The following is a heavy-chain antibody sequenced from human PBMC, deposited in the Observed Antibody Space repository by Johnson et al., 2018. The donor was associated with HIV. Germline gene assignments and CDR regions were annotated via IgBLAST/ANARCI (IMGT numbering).Heavy chain of an antibody. D-gene: IGHD6-6*01. J-gene: IGHJ3*02. CDR2: ISYDGSNK. V-gene: IGHV3-30*04. Sequence: QVQLVESGGGVVRPGRSLRLSCAACEFTFSSYAMHWVRQAPGKGLEWVAVISYDGSNKYYADSVKGRFTISRDNSKNTLYLQMNSLRAEDTAVYYCARVYSSSSAHAFDIWGQGTMVTVSS. CDR3: ARVYSSSSAHAFDI. CDR1: EFTFSSYA.